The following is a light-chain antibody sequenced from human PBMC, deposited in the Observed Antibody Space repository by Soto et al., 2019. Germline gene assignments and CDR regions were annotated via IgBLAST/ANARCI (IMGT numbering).Light chain of an antibody. V-gene: IGLV2-8*01. CDR1: SSDVGGYNY. CDR2: EVS. CDR3: SSYAGSNNFVV. J-gene: IGLJ3*02. Sequence: QSALTQPPSASGSPGQSVTISCTGTSSDVGGYNYVSWYQQHPGKAPKLIIFEVSKRPSGFPDRFSGSKSGNTASLTVSGLQAEDEVDYYCSSYAGSNNFVVFGGGTKLTVL.